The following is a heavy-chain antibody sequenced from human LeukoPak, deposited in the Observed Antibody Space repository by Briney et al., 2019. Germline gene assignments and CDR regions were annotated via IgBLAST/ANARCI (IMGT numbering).Heavy chain of an antibody. V-gene: IGHV3-21*01. Sequence: PGGSLRLSCAASGFSLSSYWMHWVRQAPGKGLVWVSSISSSSSYIYYADSVKGRFTISRDNAKNSLYLQMNSLRAEDTAVYYCARDSSLGYWGQGTLVTVSS. CDR3: ARDSSLGY. J-gene: IGHJ4*02. D-gene: IGHD3-3*02. CDR1: GFSLSSYW. CDR2: ISSSSSYI.